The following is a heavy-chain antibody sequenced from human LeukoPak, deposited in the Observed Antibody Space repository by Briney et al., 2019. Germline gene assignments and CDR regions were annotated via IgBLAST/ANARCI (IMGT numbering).Heavy chain of an antibody. CDR3: TTDHIVLMVYDSPYYFDY. V-gene: IGHV3-15*01. J-gene: IGHJ4*02. D-gene: IGHD2-8*01. CDR2: IKSKTDGGTT. Sequence: GESLRLSCAASGFTFSNAWMSWVRQAPGKGLEWVGRIKSKTDGGTTDYAAPVKGRFTISRDDSKNTLYLQMNSLKTEDTAVYYCTTDHIVLMVYDSPYYFDYWGQGTLVTVSS. CDR1: GFTFSNAW.